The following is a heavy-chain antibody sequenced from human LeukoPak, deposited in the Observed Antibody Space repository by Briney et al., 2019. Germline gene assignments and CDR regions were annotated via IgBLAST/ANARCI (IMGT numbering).Heavy chain of an antibody. CDR2: IYSSGTT. CDR3: ARQDSKVGAYTGPYYFDY. CDR1: GGSISGYY. Sequence: SQTLSLTCTVSGGSISGYYWNWIRQPAGKGLEWIARIYSSGTTDDNPSLKSRVTMSVDTSQNVVSLRMTSVTAADTAMYYCARQDSKVGAYTGPYYFDYWGLGTLVTVSS. V-gene: IGHV4-4*07. D-gene: IGHD1-26*01. J-gene: IGHJ4*02.